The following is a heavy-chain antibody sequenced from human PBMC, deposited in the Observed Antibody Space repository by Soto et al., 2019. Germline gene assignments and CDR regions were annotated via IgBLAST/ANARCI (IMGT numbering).Heavy chain of an antibody. CDR3: AKLLYLGDPGFFVDS. CDR2: IQNVGGTT. CDR1: GLTFSSYY. D-gene: IGHD3-10*01. V-gene: IGHV3-23*03. J-gene: IGHJ4*02. Sequence: GGSLRLSCAASGLTFSSYYMAWVRQAPGKGLEWISSIQNVGGTTYYADSVKGRFTISRDNSKDTLNLQMNRLKVEDTAVYYCAKLLYLGDPGFFVDSWGQGTLVTVSS.